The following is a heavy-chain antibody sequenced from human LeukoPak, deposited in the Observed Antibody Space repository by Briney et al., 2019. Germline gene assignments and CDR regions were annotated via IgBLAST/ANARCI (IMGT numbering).Heavy chain of an antibody. J-gene: IGHJ6*02. V-gene: IGHV1-69*04. CDR2: IIPIFGIA. Sequence: ASVNVSCKGAGGTFTIYTISRVRQAPGQGLEWMGRIIPIFGIANYAQKFPVKVTITMDKSTSTAYLELRSMRSEDTAVYYGAREGGYSSSVRDYYYDVMDVWGQGTTVTVSS. CDR1: GGTFTIYT. CDR3: AREGGYSSSVRDYYYDVMDV. D-gene: IGHD6-6*01.